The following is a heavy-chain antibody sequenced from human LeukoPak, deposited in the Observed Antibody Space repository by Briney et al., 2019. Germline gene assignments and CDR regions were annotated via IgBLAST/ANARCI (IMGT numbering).Heavy chain of an antibody. V-gene: IGHV3-21*01. D-gene: IGHD4-17*01. CDR3: AKDFAVTIVSDYFDY. Sequence: GGSLRLSCAASGFTFSSYSMNWVRQAPGKGLEWVSSISSSSSYIYYADSVKGRFTISRDNAKNSLYLQMNSLRAEDTAVYYCAKDFAVTIVSDYFDYWGQRTLVTVSS. CDR1: GFTFSSYS. CDR2: ISSSSSYI. J-gene: IGHJ4*02.